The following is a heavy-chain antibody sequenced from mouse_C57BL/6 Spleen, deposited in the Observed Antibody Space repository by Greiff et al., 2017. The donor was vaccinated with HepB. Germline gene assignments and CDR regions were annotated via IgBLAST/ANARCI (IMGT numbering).Heavy chain of an antibody. V-gene: IGHV1-50*01. Sequence: VQLQQSGAELVKPGASVKLSCKASGYTFTSYWMQWVKQRPGQGLEWIGEIDPSDSYTNYHQKFKGKATLTVDTSSSTAYMQLSSLTSEDSAVYYGARAHYGSSYDYFDYWGQGTTLTVSS. J-gene: IGHJ2*01. CDR3: ARAHYGSSYDYFDY. CDR1: GYTFTSYW. CDR2: IDPSDSYT. D-gene: IGHD1-1*01.